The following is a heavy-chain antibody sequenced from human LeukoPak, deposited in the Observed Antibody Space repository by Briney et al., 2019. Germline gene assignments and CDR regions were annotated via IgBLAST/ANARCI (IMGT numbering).Heavy chain of an antibody. CDR1: GFTFNGYD. CDR2: IDTAGDS. Sequence: GGSLRLSCAASGFTFNGYDIHWVRQATGKGLEWVSGIDTAGDSHYLGSVKGRFTISRENAKNSVYLQMNSLRAGDTAVYYCARWSSRGGFDYWGQGTLVTVSS. J-gene: IGHJ4*02. CDR3: ARWSSRGGFDY. V-gene: IGHV3-13*01. D-gene: IGHD3-16*01.